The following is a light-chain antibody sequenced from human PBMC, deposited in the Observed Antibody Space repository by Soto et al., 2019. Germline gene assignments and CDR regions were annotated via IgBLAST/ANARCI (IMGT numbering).Light chain of an antibody. V-gene: IGLV2-14*01. Sequence: QSALTQPASVSGSPGQSITISCTGTSTDIGVYNHVSWYQQHPGKAPKVMIYEVTNRPSGVSNRFSGSKSGDTASLTISGLQSEDEADYYCSSYTTSATLVFGGGTQLTVL. CDR3: SSYTTSATLV. J-gene: IGLJ3*02. CDR1: STDIGVYNH. CDR2: EVT.